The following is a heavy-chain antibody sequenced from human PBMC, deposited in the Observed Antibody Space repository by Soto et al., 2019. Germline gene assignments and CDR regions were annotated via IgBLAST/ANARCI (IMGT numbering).Heavy chain of an antibody. Sequence: PGGSLRLSCAASGFTFSSYAMSWVRQAPGKGLEWVSAISGSGGSTYYADSVKGQFTISRDNSKNTLYLQMNSLRAEDTAVYYCAKEVYYDSSGMGAFDIWGQGTMVTVSS. CDR3: AKEVYYDSSGMGAFDI. CDR2: ISGSGGST. CDR1: GFTFSSYA. V-gene: IGHV3-23*01. J-gene: IGHJ3*02. D-gene: IGHD3-22*01.